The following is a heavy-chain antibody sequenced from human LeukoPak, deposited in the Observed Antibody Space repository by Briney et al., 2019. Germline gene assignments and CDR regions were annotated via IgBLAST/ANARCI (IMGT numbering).Heavy chain of an antibody. Sequence: GESLQISCKGSGYSFTSYWIGWVRQMPGKGLEWMGIIYPGDSDTRYSPSFQGQVTISADKSISTAYLQWSNLKASDAAMYYCARLIRRAIVVGGMDVWGQGTTVTVSS. CDR3: ARLIRRAIVVGGMDV. J-gene: IGHJ6*02. D-gene: IGHD2-15*01. CDR1: GYSFTSYW. V-gene: IGHV5-51*01. CDR2: IYPGDSDT.